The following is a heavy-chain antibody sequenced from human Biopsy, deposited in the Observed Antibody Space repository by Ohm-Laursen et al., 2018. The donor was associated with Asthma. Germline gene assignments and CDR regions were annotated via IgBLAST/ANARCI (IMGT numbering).Heavy chain of an antibody. V-gene: IGHV3-53*01. CDR2: IYSGGTS. J-gene: IGHJ6*02. D-gene: IGHD6-25*01. CDR1: GFAVSRDH. CDR3: ARVLESSEWGPFYHFGLDV. Sequence: SLRLSCAASGFAVSRDHMFWVRQAPGKGLEWVSVIYSGGTSHTADSVRGRFTISRDYSKNTLYLQMHSLRAEDTAVYFCARVLESSEWGPFYHFGLDVWGQGTTVAVSS.